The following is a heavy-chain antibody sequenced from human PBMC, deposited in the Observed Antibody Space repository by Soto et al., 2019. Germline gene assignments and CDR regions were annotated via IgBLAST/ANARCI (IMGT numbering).Heavy chain of an antibody. D-gene: IGHD3-10*01. CDR3: ATPMVRGDYYGMDV. Sequence: PGGSLRLSCAASGFTVSSNYMSWVRQAPGKGLEWVSVIYSGGSTYYADSVKGRFTISRDNSKNTLYLQMKSLRAEDTAVYYCATPMVRGDYYGMDVWGQGTTVTV. CDR1: GFTVSSNY. V-gene: IGHV3-53*01. CDR2: IYSGGST. J-gene: IGHJ6*02.